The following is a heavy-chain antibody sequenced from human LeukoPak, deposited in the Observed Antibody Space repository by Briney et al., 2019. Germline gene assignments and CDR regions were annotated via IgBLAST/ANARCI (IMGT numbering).Heavy chain of an antibody. J-gene: IGHJ4*02. CDR2: IYTSGST. CDR3: AKSPLAVAPGDYFDY. D-gene: IGHD6-19*01. V-gene: IGHV4-61*02. Sequence: SETLSLTCTVSGNSISSGDYYWSWIRQPAGKGLEWIGRIYTSGSTNYNPSLKSRVTISGDTSKNQFSLRLSSVTAADTAVYYCAKSPLAVAPGDYFDYWGQGTRVTVSS. CDR1: GNSISSGDYY.